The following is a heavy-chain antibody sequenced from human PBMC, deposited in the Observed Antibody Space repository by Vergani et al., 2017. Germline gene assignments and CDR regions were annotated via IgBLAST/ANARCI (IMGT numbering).Heavy chain of an antibody. J-gene: IGHJ5*02. Sequence: QVQLQESGPGLVKPSETLSLTCTVSGGSISSYYWSWIRQPPGKGLEWIGYIYYSGSTNYNPSLKSRVTISVDTSKYQFSLKLSSVTAADTAVYYCARDPSYPLSPAHIPSWFDPWGQGTLVTVSS. CDR2: IYYSGST. V-gene: IGHV4-59*01. CDR3: ARDPSYPLSPAHIPSWFDP. D-gene: IGHD2-21*01. CDR1: GGSISSYY.